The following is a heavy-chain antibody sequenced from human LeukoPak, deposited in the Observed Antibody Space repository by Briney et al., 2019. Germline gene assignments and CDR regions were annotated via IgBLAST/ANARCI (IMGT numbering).Heavy chain of an antibody. V-gene: IGHV1-18*01. J-gene: IGHJ3*01. CDR2: ISTYTGRA. Sequence: ASVKVSCKTSGYRFKVYDILWVRQAPGHGLDYVGWISTYTGRARYAQKFQGRVSVIIDTSTSTAYLELTNLTFSDTGLYYCARADGSNTGTNGFDVWGLGTMVTVAS. CDR1: GYRFKVYD. CDR3: ARADGSNTGTNGFDV. D-gene: IGHD4-11*01.